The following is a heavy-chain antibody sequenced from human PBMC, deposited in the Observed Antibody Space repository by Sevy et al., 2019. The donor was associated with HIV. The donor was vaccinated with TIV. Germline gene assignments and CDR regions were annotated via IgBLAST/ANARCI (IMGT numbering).Heavy chain of an antibody. CDR2: IYHTGAA. Sequence: SETLSLTCTVSGGTISSSSYRWGWIRQPPGMGREWVGSIYHTGAADDTPSLQGRVTMSVDTSKNQFSLQVGSVTAADTAVYYCARWYGNNFAYWGQGALVT. J-gene: IGHJ4*02. CDR3: ARWYGNNFAY. V-gene: IGHV4-39*01. D-gene: IGHD3-10*01. CDR1: GGTISSSSYR.